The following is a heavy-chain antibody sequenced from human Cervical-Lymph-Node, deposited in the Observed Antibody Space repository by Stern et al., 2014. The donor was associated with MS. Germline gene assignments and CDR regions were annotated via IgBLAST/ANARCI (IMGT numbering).Heavy chain of an antibody. CDR3: ARGRSVRGGGFDY. CDR2: IRTAGDT. Sequence: VQLVQSGGGLVQPGGSLRLSCAASGFTFSSYDMHWVRQATGKGLEWVSAIRTAGDTYYQGSVKGRFTISRENAKNSLYLQMNGLRAGDTAVYYCARGRSVRGGGFDYWGQGTLVTVSS. CDR1: GFTFSSYD. D-gene: IGHD3-10*01. J-gene: IGHJ4*02. V-gene: IGHV3-13*01.